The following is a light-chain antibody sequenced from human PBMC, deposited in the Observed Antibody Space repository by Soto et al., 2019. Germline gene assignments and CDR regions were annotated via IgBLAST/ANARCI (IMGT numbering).Light chain of an antibody. Sequence: QSVLTQPASVSGSPGQSITISCTGTSSDVGSYNLVSLYQQHPGKAPKLMIYEGSKRSSGVSNRFSGSKSCNTASLTISGREAEDDADCDCCSYAGSSTPHVVFRGGTKLTVL. CDR2: EGS. CDR1: SSDVGSYNL. J-gene: IGLJ2*01. V-gene: IGLV2-23*01. CDR3: CSYAGSSTPHVV.